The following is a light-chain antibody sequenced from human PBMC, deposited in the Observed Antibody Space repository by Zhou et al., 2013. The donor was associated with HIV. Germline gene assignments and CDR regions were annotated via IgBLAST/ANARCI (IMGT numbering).Light chain of an antibody. J-gene: IGKJ1*01. Sequence: EVVMTQSPSTLSVSPGERVTLSCRASQSVFSNLAWYQQKPGQAPSLLIYDTSTRATGVPARFSGSGSGREFTLTISGLQSEDFATYYCLRYNTGTRTFGQGTKVEIK. CDR1: QSVFSN. CDR3: LRYNTGTRT. V-gene: IGKV3-15*01. CDR2: DTS.